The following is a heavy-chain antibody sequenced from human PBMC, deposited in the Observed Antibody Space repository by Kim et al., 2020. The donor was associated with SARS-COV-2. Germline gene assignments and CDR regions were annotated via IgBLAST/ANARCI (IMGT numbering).Heavy chain of an antibody. Sequence: ASVKVSCKASVYTFTSYAMNWVRQAPGQGLEWMGWINTNTGNPTYAQGFTGRFVFSLDTSVSTAYLQISSLKAEDTAVYYCASTFWSGYTSWFDPWGQGTLVTVSS. CDR3: ASTFWSGYTSWFDP. CDR1: VYTFTSYA. CDR2: INTNTGNP. V-gene: IGHV7-4-1*02. J-gene: IGHJ5*02. D-gene: IGHD3-3*01.